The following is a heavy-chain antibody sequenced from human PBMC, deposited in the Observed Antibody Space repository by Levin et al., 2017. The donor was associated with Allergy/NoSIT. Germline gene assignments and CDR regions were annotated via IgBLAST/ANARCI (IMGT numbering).Heavy chain of an antibody. CDR3: ARDGVDIVIVPAAIDSYNYYYAMDV. D-gene: IGHD2-2*01. J-gene: IGHJ6*02. V-gene: IGHV4-30-4*01. Sequence: SETLSLTCTVSGGSIINGDYYWSWIRQPPGKGLEWIGYIYHSGSTHYNPSLKSRVTISVVMSKNQFSLKLTSVTAADTAVYYCARDGVDIVIVPAAIDSYNYYYAMDVWGQGTTVTVSS. CDR1: GGSIINGDYY. CDR2: IYHSGST.